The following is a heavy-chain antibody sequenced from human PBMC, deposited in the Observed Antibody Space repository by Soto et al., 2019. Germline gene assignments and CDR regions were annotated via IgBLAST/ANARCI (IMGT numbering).Heavy chain of an antibody. Sequence: GGSLRRSCAASGFTFSSYWMHWVRQTPGKGLVWLSRIDTDGSSTTYADSVKGRFTISRDTAKNTVFLQMNSLRAEDTAVYYCTSGVRWEHSVRYFDYWGQGALVTVSS. CDR3: TSGVRWEHSVRYFDY. J-gene: IGHJ4*02. CDR2: IDTDGSST. V-gene: IGHV3-74*01. D-gene: IGHD1-26*01. CDR1: GFTFSSYW.